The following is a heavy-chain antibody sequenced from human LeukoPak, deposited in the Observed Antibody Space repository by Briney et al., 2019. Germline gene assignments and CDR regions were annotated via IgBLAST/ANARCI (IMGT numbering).Heavy chain of an antibody. CDR3: ARDFADAFDI. Sequence: GGSLRLSCEASGFTFSSYSMNWVRQAPGKGLEWVSSISSSSSYIYYADSVKGRFTISRDNAKNSLYLQMNSLRAEDTAVYYCARDFADAFDIWGQGTMVTVSS. CDR2: ISSSSSYI. CDR1: GFTFSSYS. J-gene: IGHJ3*02. V-gene: IGHV3-21*01.